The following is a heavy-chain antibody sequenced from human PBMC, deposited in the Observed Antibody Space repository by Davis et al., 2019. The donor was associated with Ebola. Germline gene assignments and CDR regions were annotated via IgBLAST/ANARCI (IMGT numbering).Heavy chain of an antibody. D-gene: IGHD3-16*01. CDR1: GFTVSNNY. J-gene: IGHJ4*02. Sequence: PGGSLRLSCAVSGFTVSNNYMSWVRQAPGKGLEWVAVMFGGGDTYYADSMRGRLTISRHNSKNTVYLQMNNLRNDDTAVYYCARESPDDGFDHWGQGTLVTVSS. CDR3: ARESPDDGFDH. V-gene: IGHV3-53*04. CDR2: MFGGGDT.